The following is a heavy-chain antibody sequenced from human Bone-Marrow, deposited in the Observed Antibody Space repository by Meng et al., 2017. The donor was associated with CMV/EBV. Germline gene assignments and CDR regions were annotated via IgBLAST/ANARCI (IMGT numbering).Heavy chain of an antibody. J-gene: IGHJ4*02. CDR1: GFTFSSYS. CDR2: ISYDGSNK. Sequence: GGSLRLSCAASGFTFSSYSMNWVRQAPGKGLEWVTFISYDGSNKYYADSVKGRFTVSRDNSKNTLYLQMNSLRVEDTAVYYCARDFSVVPAGRYFDYWGQGTLVTVSS. V-gene: IGHV3-30*03. CDR3: ARDFSVVPAGRYFDY. D-gene: IGHD2-8*01.